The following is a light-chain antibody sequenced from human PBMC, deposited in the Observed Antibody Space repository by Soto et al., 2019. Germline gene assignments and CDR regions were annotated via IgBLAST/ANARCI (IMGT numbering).Light chain of an antibody. CDR3: AAWDDSLTGSWV. Sequence: QSVLTQPPSASGTPGQRVTISCSGSSSNIGNNPVNWYQQLPGTAPKLLIYSNSHRPSGVPDRFSGSKSGTLASLAISGLQSEDEADYYCAAWDDSLTGSWVFGGGTKVTVL. V-gene: IGLV1-44*01. J-gene: IGLJ3*02. CDR2: SNS. CDR1: SSNIGNNP.